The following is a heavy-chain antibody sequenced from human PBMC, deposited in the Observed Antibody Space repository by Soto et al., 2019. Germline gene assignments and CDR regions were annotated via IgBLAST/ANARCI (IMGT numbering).Heavy chain of an antibody. CDR2: INAGNGNT. V-gene: IGHV1-3*01. D-gene: IGHD2-8*01. Sequence: ASVKVSCKASGYTFTSYSMHWVRQAPRQRLEWMGWINAGNGNTKYSQKFQGRVTITRDTSASTAYMELSSLRSEDTAVYYCETNGSVPCFDFWGQGTLVTAPQ. CDR3: ETNGSVPCFDF. CDR1: GYTFTSYS. J-gene: IGHJ4*02.